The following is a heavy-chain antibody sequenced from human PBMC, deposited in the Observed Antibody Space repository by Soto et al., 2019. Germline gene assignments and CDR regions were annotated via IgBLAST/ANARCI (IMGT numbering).Heavy chain of an antibody. CDR3: SKDQGSSWYDIDY. Sequence: PGGSLRLSCAGSGFIFSNAWMNWVRQAPGKGLEWVGRIKSYPDGGATDYAAPVKGRFTISRDDSKNTVYLQMNSLRAEDTAVYYCSKDQGSSWYDIDYWGQGTLVTVSS. CDR2: IKSYPDGGAT. V-gene: IGHV3-15*07. D-gene: IGHD6-13*01. J-gene: IGHJ4*02. CDR1: GFIFSNAW.